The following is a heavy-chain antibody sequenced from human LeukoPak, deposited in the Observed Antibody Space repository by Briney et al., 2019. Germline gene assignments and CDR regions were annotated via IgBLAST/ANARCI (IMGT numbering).Heavy chain of an antibody. Sequence: GASVKVSCRASGYTLTDQYMHWVRQAPGQGLEWMGWINPNSGGTNYAQKFQGRVTMTRDTSISTAYMELIRLTSDDTAVYYCARASGWYSPKDYWGQGTLVTVSS. D-gene: IGHD6-19*01. CDR2: INPNSGGT. J-gene: IGHJ4*02. CDR3: ARASGWYSPKDY. V-gene: IGHV1-2*02. CDR1: GYTLTDQY.